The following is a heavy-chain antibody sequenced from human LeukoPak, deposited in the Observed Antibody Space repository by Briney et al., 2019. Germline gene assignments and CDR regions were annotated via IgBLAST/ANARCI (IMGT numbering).Heavy chain of an antibody. J-gene: IGHJ5*02. V-gene: IGHV1-8*01. D-gene: IGHD3-3*01. Sequence: GASVKVSCKAPGYTFTSYDINWVRQATGQGLEWMGWMNPNSGNTGYAQKFQGRVTMTRNTSISTAYMELSSLRSEDTAVYYCARIYDFWSGYYDWFDPWGQGTLVTVSS. CDR1: GYTFTSYD. CDR2: MNPNSGNT. CDR3: ARIYDFWSGYYDWFDP.